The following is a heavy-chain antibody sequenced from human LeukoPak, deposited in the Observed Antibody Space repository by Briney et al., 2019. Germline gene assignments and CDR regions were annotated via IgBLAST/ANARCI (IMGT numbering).Heavy chain of an antibody. D-gene: IGHD4-23*01. CDR3: GGKAHRTTGSTGVTLDY. CDR1: GGSISRSN. CDR2: IFSTGST. J-gene: IGHJ3*01. Sequence: SETLSLSCTEPGGSISRSNWSWIRQPPGKGLEWIGYIFSTGSTNYNPSLKSRVTISVATSKNQFSLKLSSVTAADTAVYYCGGKAHRTTGSTGVTLDYWARGTMVTFSS. V-gene: IGHV4-59*08.